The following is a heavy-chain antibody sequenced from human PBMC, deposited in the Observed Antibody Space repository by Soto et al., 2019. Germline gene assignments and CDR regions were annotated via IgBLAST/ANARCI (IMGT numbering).Heavy chain of an antibody. CDR1: GGSISSGDYY. D-gene: IGHD1-20*01. Sequence: SETLSLTCTVSGGSISSGDYYWSWIRQPPGKGLEWIGYIYYSGITNYNPSLKSRVTISVDTSRNQFSLKLSSVTAADTAVYYCARYKSNYYYGMDVWGQGTTVTVSS. CDR3: ARYKSNYYYGMDV. CDR2: IYYSGIT. J-gene: IGHJ6*02. V-gene: IGHV4-61*08.